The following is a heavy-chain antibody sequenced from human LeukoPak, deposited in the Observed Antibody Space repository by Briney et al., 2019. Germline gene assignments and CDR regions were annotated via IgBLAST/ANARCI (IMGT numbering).Heavy chain of an antibody. CDR2: IYYSGST. V-gene: IGHV4-39*07. J-gene: IGHJ6*03. CDR3: GKRERSGVNWFLYL. Sequence: PSETLSLTCTVSGGSISSSSYYWGWIRQPPGKGLEWIGSIYYSGSTYYNPSLKSRVTISVDTSKNQFSLKLSSVTAADTAVYYWGKRERSGVNWFLYLGDKG. CDR1: GGSISSSSYY. D-gene: IGHD2-15*01.